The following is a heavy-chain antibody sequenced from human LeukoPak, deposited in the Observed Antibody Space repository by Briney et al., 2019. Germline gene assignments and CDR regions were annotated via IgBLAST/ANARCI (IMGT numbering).Heavy chain of an antibody. Sequence: PSQTLSLTCTVSGGSISSGDHYWSWIRQPPGKGLEWIGYIYYSGSTNYNPSLKSRVTISVDTSKNQFSLKLSSVTAADTAVYYCARDMEWGYYYYYGMDVWGQGTTVTVSS. D-gene: IGHD1-1*01. CDR2: IYYSGST. CDR1: GGSISSGDHY. V-gene: IGHV4-61*08. CDR3: ARDMEWGYYYYYGMDV. J-gene: IGHJ6*02.